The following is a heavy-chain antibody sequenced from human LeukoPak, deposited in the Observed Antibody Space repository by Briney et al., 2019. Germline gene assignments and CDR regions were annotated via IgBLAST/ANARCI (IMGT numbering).Heavy chain of an antibody. D-gene: IGHD3-10*01. V-gene: IGHV3-9*01. Sequence: SLSLSCAASGFTFDDYAMHWVRQAPGKGLEWVSGISWNSGSIGYADSVKGRFTISRDNAKNSLYLQMNSLRAEDTALYYCAKATDYYGSGSYYEPLGYWGQGTLVTVSS. J-gene: IGHJ4*02. CDR3: AKATDYYGSGSYYEPLGY. CDR1: GFTFDDYA. CDR2: ISWNSGSI.